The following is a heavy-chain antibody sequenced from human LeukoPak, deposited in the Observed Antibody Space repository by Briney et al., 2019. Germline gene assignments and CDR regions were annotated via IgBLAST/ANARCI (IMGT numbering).Heavy chain of an antibody. J-gene: IGHJ3*02. V-gene: IGHV3-13*01. CDR2: IGTAGDT. Sequence: GGSLRLSCAASGFTFSSYDMHWVRQATGKGLEWVSAIGTAGDTYYPGSVKGRFTISRENAKNSLYLQMNSLRAGDMAVYYCARARYDFWSGYHRLDAFDIWGQGTMVTVSS. D-gene: IGHD3-3*01. CDR1: GFTFSSYD. CDR3: ARARYDFWSGYHRLDAFDI.